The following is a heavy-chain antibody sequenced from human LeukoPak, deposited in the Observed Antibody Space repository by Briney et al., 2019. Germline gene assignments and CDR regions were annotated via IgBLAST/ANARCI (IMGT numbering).Heavy chain of an antibody. J-gene: IGHJ4*02. Sequence: RSGGSLRLSCAASGFTFSSYAMSWVRQAPGKGLEWVSTTSGSSGNTYYADSVKGRFTISRDNAKNSLYLQMNSLRAEDTAVYYCARVGVRRSGSYPIDYWGQGTLVTVSS. D-gene: IGHD1-26*01. CDR2: TSGSSGNT. V-gene: IGHV3-21*01. CDR1: GFTFSSYA. CDR3: ARVGVRRSGSYPIDY.